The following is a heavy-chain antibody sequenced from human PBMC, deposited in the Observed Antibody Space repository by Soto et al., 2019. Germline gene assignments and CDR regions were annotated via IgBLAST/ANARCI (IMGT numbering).Heavy chain of an antibody. CDR2: ISADGSDK. D-gene: IGHD6-19*01. Sequence: QVELVESGGGVDQPERSLRLSCATSGFTFSDFGMHWVRQAPGKGLEWVAAISADGSDKYYLGSVQGRFTISRDNTKNALYLQLNSLRTEDTAVYYCAKGTAVARQHFANWGQGTLVTVSS. CDR3: AKGTAVARQHFAN. V-gene: IGHV3-30*18. J-gene: IGHJ4*02. CDR1: GFTFSDFG.